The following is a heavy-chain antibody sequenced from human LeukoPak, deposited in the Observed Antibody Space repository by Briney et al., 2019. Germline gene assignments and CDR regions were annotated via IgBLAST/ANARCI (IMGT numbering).Heavy chain of an antibody. CDR3: AKGSYYDSSGFFYFDY. CDR1: GFTFSSYA. CDR2: ISGSGDNT. D-gene: IGHD3-22*01. V-gene: IGHV3-23*01. Sequence: PGGSLRLSCAASGFTFSSYAMSWVRQAPGKGLEWVSGISGSGDNTYYADSVKGRFPISRDNSKNTLYVQVNSLGTEDTAAYYCAKGSYYDSSGFFYFDYWGQGTRVTVSS. J-gene: IGHJ4*02.